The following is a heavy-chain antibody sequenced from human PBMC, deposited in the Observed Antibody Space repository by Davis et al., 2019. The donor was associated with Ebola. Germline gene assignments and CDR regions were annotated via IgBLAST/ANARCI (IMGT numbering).Heavy chain of an antibody. CDR2: LNPSGGST. D-gene: IGHD3-16*01. Sequence: ASVKVSCKASGYTFTSYYMHWVRQAPGQGLEWMGILNPSGGSTSYAQKFQGRVTMTRDTSTSTVYMELSSLRSEDTAVYYCARNTFWGVTTNLWGQGTLVTVSS. V-gene: IGHV1-46*01. CDR1: GYTFTSYY. CDR3: ARNTFWGVTTNL. J-gene: IGHJ4*02.